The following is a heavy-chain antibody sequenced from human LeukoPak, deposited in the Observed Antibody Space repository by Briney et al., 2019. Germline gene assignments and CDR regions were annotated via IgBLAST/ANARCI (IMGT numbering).Heavy chain of an antibody. V-gene: IGHV1-46*01. J-gene: IGHJ4*02. D-gene: IGHD6-13*01. CDR2: INPRDRSV. CDR1: GYTFTGYY. CDR3: ARAYGPGIQGGGDY. Sequence: GASVKVSCKASGYTFTGYYMHWVRQAPGQGLEWVGIINPRDRSVSYLQRFQGRVTMTRDTSSSTVYMELSRLTSEDTAVYYCARAYGPGIQGGGDYWGQGTLVTVSS.